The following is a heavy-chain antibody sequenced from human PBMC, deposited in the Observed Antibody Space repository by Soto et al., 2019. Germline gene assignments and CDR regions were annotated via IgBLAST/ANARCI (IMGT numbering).Heavy chain of an antibody. V-gene: IGHV3-23*01. CDR1: GFTCSSYG. J-gene: IGHJ6*02. CDR3: ASFLSSVGRISVTHYYYYGMDV. CDR2: ISGSGGST. D-gene: IGHD2-15*01. Sequence: GGALRLTSADSGFTCSSYGMSWVGQSPGKGLEWVSDISGSGGSTYYADSVKGRFTISRDNSKNTLYLQMNSLRADDTAVYYCASFLSSVGRISVTHYYYYGMDVWGQGTTVTVS.